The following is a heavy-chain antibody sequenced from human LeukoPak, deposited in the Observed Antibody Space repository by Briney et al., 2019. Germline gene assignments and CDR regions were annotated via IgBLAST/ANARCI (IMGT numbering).Heavy chain of an antibody. J-gene: IGHJ6*02. CDR3: ASFVVVPAAVQQYYGMDV. CDR1: GFTFSSYS. D-gene: IGHD2-2*02. V-gene: IGHV3-21*01. Sequence: PGGSLRLSCAASGFTFSSYSMNWVRQAPGKGLEWVSSISSSSSYIYYADSVKGRFTISRDNAKNSLYLQMNSLRAEDTAVYYCASFVVVPAAVQQYYGMDVWGQGTTVTVSS. CDR2: ISSSSSYI.